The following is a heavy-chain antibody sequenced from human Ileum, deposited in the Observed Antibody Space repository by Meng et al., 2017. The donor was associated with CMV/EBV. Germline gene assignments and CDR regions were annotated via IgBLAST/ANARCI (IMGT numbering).Heavy chain of an antibody. V-gene: IGHV3-53*01. CDR1: GFTVGTNY. CDR2: IYIGGST. D-gene: IGHD3-16*01. J-gene: IGHJ5*02. Sequence: GESLKISCAASGFTVGTNYMGWVRQAPGEGLKWVSVIYIGGSTHYVDSVKGRFTISRDNFRNTLYLQMNSLRADDTAVYYCVKAGGQGWSDPWGQGTLVTVSS. CDR3: VKAGGQGWSDP.